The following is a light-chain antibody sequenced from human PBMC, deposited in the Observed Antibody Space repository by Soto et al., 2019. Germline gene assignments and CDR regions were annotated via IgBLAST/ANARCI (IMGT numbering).Light chain of an antibody. Sequence: SSELTQPPSVSVAPGQTVRVTCGGKNVGSKNVHWYQQKPGQAPVLVVYDDSDRPSRIPERFSGSNSGNTATLTISRVEAGDEADYHCQVWDRTSNHYVFGTGTKVTVL. CDR3: QVWDRTSNHYV. CDR1: NVGSKN. J-gene: IGLJ1*01. CDR2: DDS. V-gene: IGLV3-21*02.